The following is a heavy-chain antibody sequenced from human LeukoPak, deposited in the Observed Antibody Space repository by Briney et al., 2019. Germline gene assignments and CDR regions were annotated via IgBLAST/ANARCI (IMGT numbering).Heavy chain of an antibody. Sequence: SETLSLTCTVSGGSISSYYWSWIRQPAGKGLEWIGRIYTSGSTNYNPSLKSRVTMSVDTSKNQFSLKLSSVTAADTAVYYCARGRDGYNLRWFDPWGQGTLVTVSS. V-gene: IGHV4-4*07. CDR2: IYTSGST. D-gene: IGHD5-24*01. J-gene: IGHJ5*02. CDR1: GGSISSYY. CDR3: ARGRDGYNLRWFDP.